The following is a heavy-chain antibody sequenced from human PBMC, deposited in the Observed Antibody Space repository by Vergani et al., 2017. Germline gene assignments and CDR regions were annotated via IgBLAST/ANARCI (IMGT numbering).Heavy chain of an antibody. CDR3: ARGYYDFWSGYSSNYFDF. CDR1: GYTFTIYA. CDR2: INAGNGNT. J-gene: IGHJ4*02. Sequence: QVQLVQSGAEVKKPGASVKVSCKASGYTFTIYAMHWVRQAPGQRLEWMGWINAGNGNTKYSQKFQGRVTMTRNTSISTAYMELSSLRSEDTAVFYCARGYYDFWSGYSSNYFDFWGQGTLVTVSS. D-gene: IGHD3-3*01. V-gene: IGHV1-3*01.